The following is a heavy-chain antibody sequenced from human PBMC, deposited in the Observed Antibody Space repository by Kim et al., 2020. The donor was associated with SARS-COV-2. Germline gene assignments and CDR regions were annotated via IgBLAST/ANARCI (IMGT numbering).Heavy chain of an antibody. CDR1: GFTFDDYA. CDR3: AKDILGIAATGTTFDY. V-gene: IGHV3-9*01. Sequence: GGSLRLSCAASGFTFDDYAMHWVRQAPGKGLEWVSDISWNSGSIDYADSVKGRFTISRDNAKNSLYLQMNSRRAEDTAFYYCAKDILGIAATGTTFDYLGKGTLVTVSS. J-gene: IGHJ4*02. D-gene: IGHD6-13*01. CDR2: ISWNSGSI.